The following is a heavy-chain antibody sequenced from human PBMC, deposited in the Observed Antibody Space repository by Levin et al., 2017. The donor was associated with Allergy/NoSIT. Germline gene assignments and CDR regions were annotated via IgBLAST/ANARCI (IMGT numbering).Heavy chain of an antibody. CDR1: GFTFSNYS. CDR3: ARDRFGSYWYFDL. Sequence: GGSLRLSCAASGFTFSNYSMNWVRQAPGKGLEWLSSISSSRSYIYQVGSVRGRFTISRDNAQNSLYLQMNSLRAEDTAVYYCARDRFGSYWYFDLWGRGTLVTVSS. D-gene: IGHD3-16*01. J-gene: IGHJ2*01. CDR2: ISSSRSYI. V-gene: IGHV3-21*01.